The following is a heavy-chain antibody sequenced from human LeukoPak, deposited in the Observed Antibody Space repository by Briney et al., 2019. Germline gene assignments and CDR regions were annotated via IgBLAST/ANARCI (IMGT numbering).Heavy chain of an antibody. V-gene: IGHV3-7*03. Sequence: GGSLRLSWAAAGFTFSSYWMSWVRQAPGKGLEWVANIKQDGSEKYYVHSVKGRFTISRDNAKNSLYLQMNSLRAEDTAVYYCARVVQLWLRDAYYFDYWGQGTLVTVSS. J-gene: IGHJ4*02. D-gene: IGHD5-18*01. CDR2: IKQDGSEK. CDR3: ARVVQLWLRDAYYFDY. CDR1: GFTFSSYW.